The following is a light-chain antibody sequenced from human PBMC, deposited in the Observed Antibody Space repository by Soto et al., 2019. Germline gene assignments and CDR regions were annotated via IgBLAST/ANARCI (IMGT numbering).Light chain of an antibody. V-gene: IGLV2-14*03. J-gene: IGLJ1*01. CDR1: HSDLGNYNY. CDR2: DVG. Sequence: SPPTQPPPLSGSPGQSITTSCPGNHSDLGNYNYVSWYQHLPGKAPKLMIYDVGSRPSGVSSRFSGSKSGNTASLAISGLQAEDEADYYCNSYREDHPRFYVFGTGTKVTVL. CDR3: NSYREDHPRFYV.